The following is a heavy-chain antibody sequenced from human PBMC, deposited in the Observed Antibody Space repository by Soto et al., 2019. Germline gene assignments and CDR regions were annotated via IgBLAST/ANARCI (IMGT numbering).Heavy chain of an antibody. Sequence: QVQLVQSGAEVKKPGAPVKVSCKASGYTFTSYGINWVRQAPGQGLEWRGWISAYNGKTHYAQKLQGRATMTTDTSTSTADMELRRLRSDDTAVYYCARVQSGYDFAYWGQGTRVTVSS. CDR2: ISAYNGKT. D-gene: IGHD5-12*01. CDR3: ARVQSGYDFAY. V-gene: IGHV1-18*01. CDR1: GYTFTSYG. J-gene: IGHJ4*02.